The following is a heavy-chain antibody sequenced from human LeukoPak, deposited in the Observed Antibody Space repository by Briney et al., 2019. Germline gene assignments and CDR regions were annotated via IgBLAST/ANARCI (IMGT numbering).Heavy chain of an antibody. CDR3: AKDMVRGVIKDYYYYMDV. D-gene: IGHD3-10*01. CDR1: GFTFSSYG. V-gene: IGHV3-30*02. Sequence: GGSLRLSCAASGFTFSSYGMHWVRQAPGKGLEWVAFIRSDGSNKFYADSVKGRFTISRDNSKNTLYLQMNSLRAEDTAVYYGAKDMVRGVIKDYYYYMDVWGKGTTVTISS. CDR2: IRSDGSNK. J-gene: IGHJ6*03.